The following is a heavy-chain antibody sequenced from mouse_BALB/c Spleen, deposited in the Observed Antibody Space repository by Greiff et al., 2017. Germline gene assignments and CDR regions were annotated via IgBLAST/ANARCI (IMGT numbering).Heavy chain of an antibody. Sequence: EVHLVESGGGLVKPGGSLKLSCAASGFTFSSYAMSWVRQTPEKRLEWVATISSGGSYTYYPDSVKGRFTISRDNAKNTLYLQMSSLRSEDTAMYYCARRSITTALYFDVWGAGTTVTVSS. J-gene: IGHJ1*01. D-gene: IGHD1-2*01. CDR2: ISSGGSYT. CDR3: ARRSITTALYFDV. CDR1: GFTFSSYA. V-gene: IGHV5-9-3*01.